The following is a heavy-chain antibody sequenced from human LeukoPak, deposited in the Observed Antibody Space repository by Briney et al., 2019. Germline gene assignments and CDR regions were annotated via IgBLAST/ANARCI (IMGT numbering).Heavy chain of an antibody. Sequence: GGSLRLSCVASGFTFSSSYSMNWVRQAPGKGLEWTSYITSSSTTIYYADSVKGRFTISRDNAKNSLYLQMNSLRDDDTAVYYCATSKGPFDYWGQGALVTVSS. CDR1: GFTFSSSYS. J-gene: IGHJ4*02. V-gene: IGHV3-48*02. CDR2: ITSSSTTI. CDR3: ATSKGPFDY.